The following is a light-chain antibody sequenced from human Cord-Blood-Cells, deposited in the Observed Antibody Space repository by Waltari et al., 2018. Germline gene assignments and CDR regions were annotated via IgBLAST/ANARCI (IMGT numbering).Light chain of an antibody. CDR3: QQSYSTPLT. Sequence: DIQMTQSPSSLSASVGYRVTITCRAIQSISSSLNWYQQKPGKAPKLLIYAASSLQSGVPSRFSGSGSGTDFTLTISSLQPEDFATYYCQQSYSTPLTFGGGTKVEIK. V-gene: IGKV1-39*01. CDR1: QSISSS. CDR2: AAS. J-gene: IGKJ4*01.